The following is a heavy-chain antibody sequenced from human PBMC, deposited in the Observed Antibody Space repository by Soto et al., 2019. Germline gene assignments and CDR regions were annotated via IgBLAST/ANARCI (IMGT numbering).Heavy chain of an antibody. Sequence: LRLSCAASGFTFSSYEMNWVRQAPGKGLEWVSYISSSGSTIYYADSVKGRFTISRDNAKNSLYLQMNSLRAEDTAVYYCAASSGWYNFDYWGQGTLVTVSS. V-gene: IGHV3-48*03. CDR1: GFTFSSYE. CDR2: ISSSGSTI. J-gene: IGHJ4*02. CDR3: AASSGWYNFDY. D-gene: IGHD6-19*01.